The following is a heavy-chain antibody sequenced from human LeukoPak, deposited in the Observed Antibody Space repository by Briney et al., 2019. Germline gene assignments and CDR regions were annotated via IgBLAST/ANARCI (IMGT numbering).Heavy chain of an antibody. CDR1: GGSLSSSTYY. Sequence: SETLSLTCIVSGGSLSSSTYYWGWIRQPPGKGLEWIGNVYYSGGTYSNPSLRSRVTISVETSKSQFSLKLSSVTTADTAVYFCARGITIFGIVTLRYFDYWGQGTLVTVSS. V-gene: IGHV4-39*01. CDR3: ARGITIFGIVTLRYFDY. D-gene: IGHD3-3*01. J-gene: IGHJ4*02. CDR2: VYYSGGT.